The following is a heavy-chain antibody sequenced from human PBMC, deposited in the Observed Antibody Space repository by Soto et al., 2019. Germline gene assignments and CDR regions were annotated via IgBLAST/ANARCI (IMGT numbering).Heavy chain of an antibody. CDR2: ISSNGIIT. Sequence: QGQLVESGGGVVHPGRSLRLSCAGTGFILSNYGMHWVRQAPGKGLEWVAVISSNGIITYADSVKGRFTISRDTSKNTVNLQMNSLRAEDTGLYYCAKSSGGSYQEFDYWGQATLVTVSS. CDR3: AKSSGGSYQEFDY. V-gene: IGHV3-30*18. J-gene: IGHJ4*02. CDR1: GFILSNYG. D-gene: IGHD1-26*01.